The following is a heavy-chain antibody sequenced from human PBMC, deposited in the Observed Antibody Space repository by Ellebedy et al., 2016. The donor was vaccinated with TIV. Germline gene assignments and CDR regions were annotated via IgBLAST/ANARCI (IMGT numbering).Heavy chain of an antibody. CDR1: GDFMSNGGYY. CDR3: AKKLDS. Sequence: MPSETLSLTCTVSGDFMSNGGYYWSWIRQHPGKGLEWLGYIYWSGRSIYNPSLKSRLTISVDKSSNQFSLTLTSATAADTGVYYCAKKLDSWGRGTLVTVSS. J-gene: IGHJ5*01. V-gene: IGHV4-31*03. CDR2: IYWSGRS.